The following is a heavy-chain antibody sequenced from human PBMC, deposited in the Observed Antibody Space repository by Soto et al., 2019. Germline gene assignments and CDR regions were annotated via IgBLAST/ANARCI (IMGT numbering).Heavy chain of an antibody. CDR1: GGSISSSNL. V-gene: IGHV4-4*02. Sequence: SETLSLTCAVSGGSISSSNLWTWVRQHPGKGLEWIGEIYHGGSTNYNPSLKSRVTISVDKSKNQFSLRLSSVTAADTAVYYCARSPRSIAAGGIDYWGQGILVTVSS. CDR3: ARSPRSIAAGGIDY. J-gene: IGHJ4*02. CDR2: IYHGGST. D-gene: IGHD6-13*01.